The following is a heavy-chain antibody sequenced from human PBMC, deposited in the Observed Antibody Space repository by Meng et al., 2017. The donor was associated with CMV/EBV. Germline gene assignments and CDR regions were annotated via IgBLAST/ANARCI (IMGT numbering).Heavy chain of an antibody. D-gene: IGHD1-26*01. J-gene: IGHJ4*02. CDR2: IIPIFGTA. Sequence: KVSCKASGGTFSSYAISWVRQAPGQGLEWMGGIIPIFGTANYAQKFQGRVTITTDESTSTAYMELSSLRSEDTAVYYCARDGVVGAYFDYWGQGTLVTVSS. CDR3: ARDGVVGAYFDY. V-gene: IGHV1-69*05. CDR1: GGTFSSYA.